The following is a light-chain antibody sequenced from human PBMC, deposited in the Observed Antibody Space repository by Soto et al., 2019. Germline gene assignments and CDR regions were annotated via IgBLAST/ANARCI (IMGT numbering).Light chain of an antibody. CDR3: QQYENLPT. Sequence: DSQMTQSPSSLSASVGCRFTITCQASQNINNYVNWYQQKPGRAPKLLIYDASNLEAGVPSRFRGSGSGTDFTFTISRLKPEDIATYYCQQYENLPTFGQGTRLEIK. J-gene: IGKJ5*01. V-gene: IGKV1-33*01. CDR2: DAS. CDR1: QNINNY.